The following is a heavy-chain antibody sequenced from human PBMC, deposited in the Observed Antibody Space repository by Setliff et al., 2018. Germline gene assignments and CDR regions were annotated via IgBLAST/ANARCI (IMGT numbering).Heavy chain of an antibody. CDR3: ARGPLHYDFWSGYYTVSWFDP. D-gene: IGHD3-3*01. CDR1: GYTFTGYY. J-gene: IGHJ5*02. CDR2: INTNTGNP. V-gene: IGHV7-4-1*02. Sequence: AASVKVSCKASGYTFTGYYMHWVRQAPGQGLEWMGWINTNTGNPTYAQGFTGRFVFSLDTSVSTAYLQISSLKAEDTAVYYCARGPLHYDFWSGYYTVSWFDPWGQGTLVTVSS.